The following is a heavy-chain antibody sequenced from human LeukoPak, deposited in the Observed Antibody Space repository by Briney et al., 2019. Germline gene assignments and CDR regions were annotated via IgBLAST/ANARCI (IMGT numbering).Heavy chain of an antibody. CDR3: ARAGDGTYYYDGSGYAYFDY. V-gene: IGHV1-69*06. D-gene: IGHD3-22*01. J-gene: IGHJ4*02. CDR1: GGTFSSYA. Sequence: ASVKVSCKASGGTFSSYAISWVRQAPGQGLEWMGGIIPIFGTANYAQKFQGRVTITADKSTSTAYMELSSLRSEDTAVYYCARAGDGTYYYDGSGYAYFDYWGQGTLVTVSS. CDR2: IIPIFGTA.